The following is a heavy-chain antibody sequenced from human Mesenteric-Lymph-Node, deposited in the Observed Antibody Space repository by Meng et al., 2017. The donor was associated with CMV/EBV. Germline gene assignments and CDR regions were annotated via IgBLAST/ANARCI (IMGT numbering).Heavy chain of an antibody. CDR3: AREHFTGSGCALNI. J-gene: IGHJ3*02. D-gene: IGHD3-10*01. CDR1: GFTFSSYN. CDR2: IDPSGSSM. V-gene: IGHV3-48*04. Sequence: GGSLRLSCAASGFTFSSYNMNWVRQAPGKGLEWVSYIDPSGSSMNYADSVKGRFTISRDNAKNSLYLQMNSLRVDDTAMYYCAREHFTGSGCALNIWGQGTMVTVSS.